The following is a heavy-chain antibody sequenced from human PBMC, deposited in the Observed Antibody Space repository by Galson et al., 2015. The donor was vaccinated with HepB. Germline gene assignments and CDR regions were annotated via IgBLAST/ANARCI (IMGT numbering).Heavy chain of an antibody. CDR3: ARGDYDFWSGYYSNYYYRAV. D-gene: IGHD3-3*01. Sequence: SVKVSCKASGYTFTNYGIGWVRQAPGQGLEWMGWIRADNGNTKYAQKLQGRVTMTTDTSTSTAYLELRSPRSDDTAVYYCARGDYDFWSGYYSNYYYRAVWGKGTTVTVSS. CDR1: GYTFTNYG. V-gene: IGHV1-18*01. CDR2: IRADNGNT. J-gene: IGHJ6*03.